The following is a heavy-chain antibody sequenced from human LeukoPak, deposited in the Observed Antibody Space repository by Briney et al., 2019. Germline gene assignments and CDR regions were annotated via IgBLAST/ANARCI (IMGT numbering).Heavy chain of an antibody. J-gene: IGHJ3*02. CDR2: IYPGDSDT. D-gene: IGHD3-22*01. V-gene: IGHV5-51*01. CDR3: ATPPYYYDSSGYRDAFDI. CDR1: GYRFTSYW. Sequence: GESLKISCQGSGYRFTSYWIGWVRQMPGKGLEWMGIIYPGDSDTRYSPSFQGQVTISADKSISTAYLQCSSLKASDTAMYYCATPPYYYDSSGYRDAFDIWGQGTMVTVSS.